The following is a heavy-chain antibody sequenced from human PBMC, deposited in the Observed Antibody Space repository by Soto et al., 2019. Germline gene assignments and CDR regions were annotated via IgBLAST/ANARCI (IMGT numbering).Heavy chain of an antibody. CDR3: ARGTGSTSDNWFDP. V-gene: IGHV4-31*03. CDR1: GGSISSGGYY. D-gene: IGHD2-2*01. Sequence: KPSETLSLTCTVSGGSISSGGYYWSWIRQHPGKGLEWIGYIYYSGSTYYNPSLKSRVTISVDTSKNQFSLKLSSVTAADTAVYYCARGTGSTSDNWFDPWGQGTLVTVSS. CDR2: IYYSGST. J-gene: IGHJ5*02.